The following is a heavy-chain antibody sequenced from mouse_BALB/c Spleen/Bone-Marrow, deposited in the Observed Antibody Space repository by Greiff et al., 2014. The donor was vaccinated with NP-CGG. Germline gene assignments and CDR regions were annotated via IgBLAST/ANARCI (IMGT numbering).Heavy chain of an antibody. V-gene: IGHV1-37*01. Sequence: VQLQQSGPELVKPGASVKISCKASNYSFTEYFMNWVKQSHGKSLEWIGRINPYNGVTFYNQKFKNKATLTVDRSSSTAHMELLSLTSDDSAVYYCGRVDLSTMIITYGGQGTLVTVSA. CDR3: GRVDLSTMIITY. D-gene: IGHD2-4*01. CDR2: INPYNGVT. CDR1: NYSFTEYF. J-gene: IGHJ3*01.